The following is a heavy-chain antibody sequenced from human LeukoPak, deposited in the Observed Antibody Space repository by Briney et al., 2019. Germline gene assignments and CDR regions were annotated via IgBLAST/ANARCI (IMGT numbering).Heavy chain of an antibody. CDR1: GFTVSSNY. CDR2: INWNGGST. D-gene: IGHD3-22*01. Sequence: PGGSLRLSCAASGFTVSSNYMSWVRQAPGKGLEWVSGINWNGGSTGYADSVKGRFTISRDNAKNSLYLQMNSLRAEDTALYYCARGPRVLYYYDSSGYYGYFDYWGQGTLVTVSS. CDR3: ARGPRVLYYYDSSGYYGYFDY. V-gene: IGHV3-20*04. J-gene: IGHJ4*02.